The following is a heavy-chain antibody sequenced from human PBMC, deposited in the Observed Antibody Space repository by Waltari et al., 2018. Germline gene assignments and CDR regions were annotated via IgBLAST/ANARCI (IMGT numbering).Heavy chain of an antibody. J-gene: IGHJ4*02. V-gene: IGHV1-24*01. CDR1: GHTLTELS. Sequence: QVQLVQSGAEVTTPGASVTVSCKVSGHTLTELSMHWVRQAPANGLEWMGGFDPEDGETIYAQKFQGRVTMTEDTSTDTAYMELSSLRSEDTAVYYCATVLYDILTGYYKGFDYWGQGTLVTVSS. D-gene: IGHD3-9*01. CDR3: ATVLYDILTGYYKGFDY. CDR2: FDPEDGET.